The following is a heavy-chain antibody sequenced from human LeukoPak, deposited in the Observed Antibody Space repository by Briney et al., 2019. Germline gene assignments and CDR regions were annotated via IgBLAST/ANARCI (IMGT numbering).Heavy chain of an antibody. D-gene: IGHD6-19*01. CDR2: ISGSGGST. Sequence: GGSLRLSCAASGYTFSNYWMHWVRQAPGKGLVWVSAISGSGGSTYYADSVKGRFTISRDNSKNTLYLQMNSLRAEDTAVYYCAKEGFLYSSGWYLREDYYYYGMDVWGQGTTVTVSS. V-gene: IGHV3-23*01. CDR1: GYTFSNYW. J-gene: IGHJ6*02. CDR3: AKEGFLYSSGWYLREDYYYYGMDV.